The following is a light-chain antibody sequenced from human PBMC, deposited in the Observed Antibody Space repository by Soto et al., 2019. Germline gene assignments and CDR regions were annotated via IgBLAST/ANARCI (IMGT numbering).Light chain of an antibody. V-gene: IGLV2-14*01. CDR2: EVS. J-gene: IGLJ1*01. CDR3: SSYTSSSRGSYV. CDR1: SSDVGGYNY. Sequence: QSALTQPASVSGSPGQSITISCTGTSSDVGGYNYVSWYQQHPGKAPKLMIYEVSNRPSGVSNRFSGSKSGNTASLTISGLQAEDEADYYCSSYTSSSRGSYVFGTGTQLTVL.